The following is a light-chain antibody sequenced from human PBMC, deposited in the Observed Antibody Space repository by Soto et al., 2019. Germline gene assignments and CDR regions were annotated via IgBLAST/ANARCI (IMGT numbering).Light chain of an antibody. CDR2: DAS. Sequence: DIQMTQSPSTVSASAGDSLTITCRASHNIRDCLAWYQQKPGKAPHLLIYDASNLESGVPSRFSGSGSGTGFTLPLRSLRTEYFATYYCQQYESYSLTFGGGTRIDIK. J-gene: IGKJ4*01. V-gene: IGKV1-5*01. CDR3: QQYESYSLT. CDR1: HNIRDC.